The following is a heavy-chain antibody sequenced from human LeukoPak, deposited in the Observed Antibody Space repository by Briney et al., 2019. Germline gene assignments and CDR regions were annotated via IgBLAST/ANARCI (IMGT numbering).Heavy chain of an antibody. Sequence: GGSLRLSCAASGFSFNSDWMDWVRQAPGKGLEWVANIKHDESERNYLDSVKGRFTISRDNAQNSLYLQMSGLRVEDTAVYYCTRRLDDWGQGTLVTVSS. D-gene: IGHD3-16*01. CDR2: IKHDESER. CDR3: TRRLDD. CDR1: GFSFNSDW. J-gene: IGHJ4*02. V-gene: IGHV3-7*01.